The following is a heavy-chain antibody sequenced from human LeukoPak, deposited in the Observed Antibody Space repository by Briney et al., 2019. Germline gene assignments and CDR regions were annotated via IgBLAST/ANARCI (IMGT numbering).Heavy chain of an antibody. Sequence: ASVKVSCKASGYTFTGYYMHWVRQAPGQGLEWMGWINPNSGGTNYAQKFQGRVTITADKSTSTAYMELSSLRSEDTAVYYCARRDSGSYSFDYWGQGTLVTVSS. CDR1: GYTFTGYY. CDR3: ARRDSGSYSFDY. CDR2: INPNSGGT. J-gene: IGHJ4*02. V-gene: IGHV1-2*02. D-gene: IGHD1-26*01.